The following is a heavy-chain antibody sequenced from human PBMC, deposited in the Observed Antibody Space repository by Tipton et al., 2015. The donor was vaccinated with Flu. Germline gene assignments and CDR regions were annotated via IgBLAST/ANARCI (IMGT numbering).Heavy chain of an antibody. CDR2: SYHTGNA. D-gene: IGHD2/OR15-2a*01. Sequence: TLSLTCSVSGDSVGSAYYWGWIRQSPGKGLEWIGNSYHTGNAYYNPTLKSRVTISVDRSKNQFSLKLISVTAADTAVYYCAKNRPEYWGVGGMDVWGQGTTVTVSS. CDR3: AKNRPEYWGVGGMDV. CDR1: GDSVGSAYY. V-gene: IGHV4-38-2*01. J-gene: IGHJ6*02.